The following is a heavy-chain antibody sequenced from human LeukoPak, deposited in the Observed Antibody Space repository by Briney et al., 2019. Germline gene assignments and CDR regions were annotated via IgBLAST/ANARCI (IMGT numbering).Heavy chain of an antibody. V-gene: IGHV3-30*04. CDR2: ISYDGSNK. D-gene: IGHD6-19*01. CDR1: GFTFSSYA. Sequence: PGRSLRLSCAASGFTFSSYAMHWVRQAPGKGLEWVAVISYDGSNKYYAHSVKGRFTISRDNSKNTLYLQMNSLRAEDTAVYYCARDRKGEYSSGWYNFDYWGQGTLVTVSS. CDR3: ARDRKGEYSSGWYNFDY. J-gene: IGHJ4*02.